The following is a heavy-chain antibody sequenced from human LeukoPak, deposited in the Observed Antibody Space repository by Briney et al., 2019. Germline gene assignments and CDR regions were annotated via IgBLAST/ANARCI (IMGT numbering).Heavy chain of an antibody. V-gene: IGHV3-23*01. CDR1: GFTFSSYA. CDR2: ISGSGGST. D-gene: IGHD1-26*01. Sequence: GGSLRLSCAASGFTFSSYAMTWVRQAPGRGLEWVSAISGSGGSTYYADSVKGRFTISRDNSKNTLYLQMNSLRAEDTAVYYCAKDLAGSGSYSFDYWGQGTLVTVSS. J-gene: IGHJ4*02. CDR3: AKDLAGSGSYSFDY.